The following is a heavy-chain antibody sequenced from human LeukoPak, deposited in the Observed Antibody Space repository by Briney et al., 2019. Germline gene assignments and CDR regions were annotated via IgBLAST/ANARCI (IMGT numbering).Heavy chain of an antibody. J-gene: IGHJ4*02. CDR2: ISFDESSE. D-gene: IGHD5-12*01. CDR3: AKEVGYGSPYFDY. V-gene: IGHV3-30*18. CDR1: GFTFSNYG. Sequence: EGSLRLSCAASGFTFSNYGMHWVRQAPGKGLEWVALISFDESSEYYADSVKGRFSISRDNSKNTLYLQMNNARVDDTAVYYCAKEVGYGSPYFDYWGQGTLVTVSS.